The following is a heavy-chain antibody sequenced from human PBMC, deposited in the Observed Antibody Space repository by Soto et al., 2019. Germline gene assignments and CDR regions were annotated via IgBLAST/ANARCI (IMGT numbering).Heavy chain of an antibody. CDR2: IIPIFGTA. Sequence: ASVKVSCKASGGTFSSYAISWVRQAPGQGLEWMGGIIPIFGTANYAQKFQGRVTITADKSTSTAYMELSSLRSEDTAVYYCAEDSSGYYYDYWGQGTLVTVSS. V-gene: IGHV1-69*06. CDR1: GGTFSSYA. D-gene: IGHD3-22*01. J-gene: IGHJ4*02. CDR3: AEDSSGYYYDY.